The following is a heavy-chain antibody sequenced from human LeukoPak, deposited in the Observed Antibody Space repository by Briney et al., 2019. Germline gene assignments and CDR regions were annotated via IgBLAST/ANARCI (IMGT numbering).Heavy chain of an antibody. D-gene: IGHD2-8*01. Sequence: GASVKVSCEASGYTFTSYAISWVRQAPGQGLEWMGWISAYNGNTNYAQKFQGRVTMTTDTSTSTAYMELRSLRSDDTAVYFCARDPSSMVYSMGWFDPWGQGTLVTVSS. CDR2: ISAYNGNT. V-gene: IGHV1-18*01. J-gene: IGHJ5*02. CDR1: GYTFTSYA. CDR3: ARDPSSMVYSMGWFDP.